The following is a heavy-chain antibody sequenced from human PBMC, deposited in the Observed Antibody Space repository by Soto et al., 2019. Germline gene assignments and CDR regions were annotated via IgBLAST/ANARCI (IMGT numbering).Heavy chain of an antibody. CDR1: GFIFSTYG. V-gene: IGHV3-33*01. J-gene: IGHJ2*01. Sequence: PGGSLRLSCAASGFIFSTYGMHWVRQAPGKGLEWVAVMWYDGSNKFYADSVKGRFTISRDNSKNTLYLQMNSLRAEDTAVYYCARDRVAYGGNKVGYFDLWGRGTLVTVSS. D-gene: IGHD4-17*01. CDR3: ARDRVAYGGNKVGYFDL. CDR2: MWYDGSNK.